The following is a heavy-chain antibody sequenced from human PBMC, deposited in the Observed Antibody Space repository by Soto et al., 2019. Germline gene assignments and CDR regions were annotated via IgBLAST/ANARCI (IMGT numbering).Heavy chain of an antibody. Sequence: QVQLVQSGAEVKKPGSSVKVSCKASGGTFSKYAITWVRQAPGQGLEWMGGIIPIYGTTNFAQKIQGRVTISADESTSTADTELSSLRSDDTAVYYCARALPFGDLFLFFDIWGQGTMVTVSS. CDR1: GGTFSKYA. CDR3: ARALPFGDLFLFFDI. J-gene: IGHJ3*02. D-gene: IGHD2-21*01. V-gene: IGHV1-69*01. CDR2: IIPIYGTT.